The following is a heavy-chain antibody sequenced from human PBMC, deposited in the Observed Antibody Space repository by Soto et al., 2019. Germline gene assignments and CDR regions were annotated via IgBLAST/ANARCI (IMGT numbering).Heavy chain of an antibody. J-gene: IGHJ5*02. Sequence: PSATRSLTCTVSGGSISSSSYYWGWIRQPPGNGLEWIGSIYYSGSTYYNPSLKSRVTISVDTSKNQFSLKLSSVTAADTAVYYCARRGVPAASSWFDPWGQGTLVTVSS. CDR2: IYYSGST. CDR1: GGSISSSSYY. CDR3: ARRGVPAASSWFDP. D-gene: IGHD2-2*01. V-gene: IGHV4-39*01.